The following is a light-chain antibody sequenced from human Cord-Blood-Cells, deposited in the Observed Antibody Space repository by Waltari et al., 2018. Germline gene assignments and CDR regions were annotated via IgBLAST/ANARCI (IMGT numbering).Light chain of an antibody. CDR3: QVWDSSSDHHWV. V-gene: IGLV3-21*03. CDR1: NIGSKS. CDR2: DES. Sequence: SYVLTQPPSVSVAPGKTARITCGGNNIGSKSVHWYQQKPGQAPVLVVYDESDRPAGIPERCSGSNSGNTATLTISRVEAGDEADYYGQVWDSSSDHHWVFGGGTKLTVL. J-gene: IGLJ3*02.